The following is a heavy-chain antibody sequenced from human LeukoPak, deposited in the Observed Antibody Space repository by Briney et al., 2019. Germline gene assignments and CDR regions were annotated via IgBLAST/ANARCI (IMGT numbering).Heavy chain of an antibody. V-gene: IGHV3-53*01. CDR3: ARDLIVGGNHDAFDI. Sequence: PGGSLRLSCAASGFTVSSSYMSWVRQALGKGLEWGSVIYSGGTTYYADSVKGRFTISRDNSKNTLYLQMNSLRAEDTAVYYCARDLIVGGNHDAFDIWGQGTMVTVSS. CDR1: GFTVSSSY. CDR2: IYSGGTT. J-gene: IGHJ3*02. D-gene: IGHD1-26*01.